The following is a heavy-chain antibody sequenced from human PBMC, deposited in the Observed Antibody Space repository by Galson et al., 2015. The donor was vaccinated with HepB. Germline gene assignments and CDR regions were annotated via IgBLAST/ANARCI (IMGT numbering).Heavy chain of an antibody. V-gene: IGHV1-69*02. Sequence: SVKVSCKASGGTFSSYTISWVRQAPGQGLEWMGRIIPILGIANYAQKFQGRVTITADKSTSTAYMELSSLRSEDTAVYYCASAYGSGSYYIDYWGQGTLVTVSS. CDR3: ASAYGSGSYYIDY. J-gene: IGHJ4*02. CDR1: GGTFSSYT. D-gene: IGHD3-10*01. CDR2: IIPILGIA.